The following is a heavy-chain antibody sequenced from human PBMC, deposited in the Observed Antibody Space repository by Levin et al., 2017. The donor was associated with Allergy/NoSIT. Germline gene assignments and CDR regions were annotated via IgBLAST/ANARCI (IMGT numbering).Heavy chain of an antibody. V-gene: IGHV4-30-2*01. CDR2: IYHGGST. D-gene: IGHD3-22*01. CDR1: GGSVGTNSYS. Sequence: PSETLSLTCAVSGGSVGTNSYSWGWIRQPPGEGLEWIGYIYHGGSTSYNPSLKSRVTISEDRSKNQFSLRLTSVTAADTALYFCARAQISGYYDFWGQGTLVIVSS. J-gene: IGHJ4*02. CDR3: ARAQISGYYDF.